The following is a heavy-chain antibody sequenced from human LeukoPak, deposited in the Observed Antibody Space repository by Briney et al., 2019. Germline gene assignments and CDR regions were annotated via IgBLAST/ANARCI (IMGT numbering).Heavy chain of an antibody. CDR1: VFALLNYA. V-gene: IGHV3-23*01. Sequence: RGSPRNSSEDSVFALLNYAMTSVRQAPGKGLCWVSGMIGTGSDTHYTDSVKGRFAVSRDNSKNTLSLQMDSLRADHTAVYYCAKVAGFYSISSFGYIDNWGQGTQVTVSS. CDR2: MIGTGSDT. J-gene: IGHJ4*02. D-gene: IGHD6-6*01. CDR3: AKVAGFYSISSFGYIDN.